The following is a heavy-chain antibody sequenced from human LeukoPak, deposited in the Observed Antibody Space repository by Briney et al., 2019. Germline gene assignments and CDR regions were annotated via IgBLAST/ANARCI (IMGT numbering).Heavy chain of an antibody. CDR1: GFTFSSYE. J-gene: IGHJ4*02. Sequence: PGGSLRLSCAASGFTFSSYEMNWVRQAPGKGLEWVSYISSSGSTIYYADSVEGRFTISRDNAKNSLYLQMNSLRAEDTAVYYCAIGSSGYYFFDYWGQGTLVTVSS. D-gene: IGHD3-22*01. CDR2: ISSSGSTI. CDR3: AIGSSGYYFFDY. V-gene: IGHV3-48*03.